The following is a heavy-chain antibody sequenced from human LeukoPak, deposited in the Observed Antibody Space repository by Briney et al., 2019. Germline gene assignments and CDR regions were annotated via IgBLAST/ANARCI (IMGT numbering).Heavy chain of an antibody. V-gene: IGHV3-21*01. Sequence: GGSLRLSCAASGFTISSYSMNWVRQAPGKGLEWVSSISSSSSYIYYADSVKGRFTISRDNAKNSLYLQMNSLRAEDTAVYYCARRRPAADVFDYWGQGTLVTVSS. CDR3: ARRRPAADVFDY. CDR2: ISSSSSYI. D-gene: IGHD6-13*01. J-gene: IGHJ4*02. CDR1: GFTISSYS.